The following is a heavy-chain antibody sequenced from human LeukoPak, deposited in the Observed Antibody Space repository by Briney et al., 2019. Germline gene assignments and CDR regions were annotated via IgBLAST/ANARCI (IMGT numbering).Heavy chain of an antibody. J-gene: IGHJ4*02. V-gene: IGHV3-30*02. Sequence: GGSLRLSCAASGFTFSTYGMHWVRQAPGKGLDWVAFIRYDGSNKYYADSVKGRFTIPRDNSKNTVYLQMNSLRAEDTAVYYCAAPGVPAATYYFDYWGQGTLVTVSS. CDR3: AAPGVPAATYYFDY. D-gene: IGHD2-2*01. CDR2: IRYDGSNK. CDR1: GFTFSTYG.